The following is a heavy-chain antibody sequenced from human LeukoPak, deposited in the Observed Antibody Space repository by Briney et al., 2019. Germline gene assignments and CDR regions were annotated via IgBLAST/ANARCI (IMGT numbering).Heavy chain of an antibody. V-gene: IGHV4-39*01. CDR2: IYYSGST. J-gene: IGHJ6*03. Sequence: SETLSLTCTVSGGSISSSSYYWGWIRQPPGKGLEWIGSIYYSGSTYCNPSLKSRVTISVDTSKNQFSLKLSSVTAADTAVYYCARVSGWYLYYYYYMDVWGKGTTVTISS. CDR1: GGSISSSSYY. CDR3: ARVSGWYLYYYYYMDV. D-gene: IGHD6-19*01.